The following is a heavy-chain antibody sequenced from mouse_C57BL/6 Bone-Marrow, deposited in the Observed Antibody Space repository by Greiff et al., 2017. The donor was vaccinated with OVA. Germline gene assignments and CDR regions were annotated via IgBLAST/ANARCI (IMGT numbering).Heavy chain of an antibody. Sequence: VKLQESGAELARPGASVKLSCKASGYTFTSYGISWVKQRPGQGLEWIGEIYPRSGNTYYNEKFKGKATLTADKSSSTAYMELRSLTSEDSAVYFCARWGYGNPYAMDYWGQGTSVTVSS. V-gene: IGHV1-81*01. CDR3: ARWGYGNPYAMDY. CDR1: GYTFTSYG. CDR2: IYPRSGNT. D-gene: IGHD2-10*02. J-gene: IGHJ4*01.